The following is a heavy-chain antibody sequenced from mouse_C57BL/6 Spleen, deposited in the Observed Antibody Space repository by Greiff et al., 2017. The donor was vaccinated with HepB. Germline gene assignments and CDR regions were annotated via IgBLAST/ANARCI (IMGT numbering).Heavy chain of an antibody. V-gene: IGHV3-6*01. D-gene: IGHD1-1*01. Sequence: VQLKESGPGLVKPSQSLSLTCSVTGYSITSGYYWNWIRQFPGNKLEWMGYISYDGSNNYNPSLKNRISITRDTSKNQFFLKLNSVTTEDTATYYCARDYYGSSLGYWGQGTTLTVSS. CDR2: ISYDGSN. J-gene: IGHJ2*01. CDR1: GYSITSGYY. CDR3: ARDYYGSSLGY.